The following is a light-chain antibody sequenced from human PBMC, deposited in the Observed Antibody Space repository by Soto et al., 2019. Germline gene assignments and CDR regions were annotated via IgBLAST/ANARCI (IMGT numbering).Light chain of an antibody. J-gene: IGKJ4*01. CDR2: RAS. V-gene: IGKV1-5*03. CDR3: QQYNRYPLT. Sequence: DIQMTQSPSTLSASVGDRVTITCRASESINSWLAWYQQKPGKAPKLLIQRASSLESGVPSRFSGRESGTEFTLTISSLQPEDFASYLSQQYNRYPLTFGGGTKLEI. CDR1: ESINSW.